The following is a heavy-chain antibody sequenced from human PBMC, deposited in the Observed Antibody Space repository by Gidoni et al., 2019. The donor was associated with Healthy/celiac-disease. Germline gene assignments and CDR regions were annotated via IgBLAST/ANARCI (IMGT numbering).Heavy chain of an antibody. D-gene: IGHD3-22*01. J-gene: IGHJ4*02. CDR3: ASHYYYDSSGYYYGVDFDY. CDR2: IWYDGSNK. Sequence: QVQLVESGGGVVQPGRSLRLSCAASGFTFSSYGMHWVSQAPGKGLEWVAVIWYDGSNKYYADSVKGRFTISRDNSKNTLYLQMNSLRAEDTAVYYCASHYYYDSSGYYYGVDFDYWGQGTLVTVSS. CDR1: GFTFSSYG. V-gene: IGHV3-33*01.